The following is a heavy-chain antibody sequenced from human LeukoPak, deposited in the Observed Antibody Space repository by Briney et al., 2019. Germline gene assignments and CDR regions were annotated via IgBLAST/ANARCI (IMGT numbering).Heavy chain of an antibody. Sequence: SETLSLTCPVSGGSISSYYWSWIRQPPGKGLEWIGYIYTSGSTNYNPSLKSRVTISVDTSKNQFSLKLSSVTAADTAVYYCARTGGYSPDAFDIWGQGTMVTVSS. CDR1: GGSISSYY. CDR3: ARTGGYSPDAFDI. V-gene: IGHV4-4*09. CDR2: IYTSGST. D-gene: IGHD3-22*01. J-gene: IGHJ3*02.